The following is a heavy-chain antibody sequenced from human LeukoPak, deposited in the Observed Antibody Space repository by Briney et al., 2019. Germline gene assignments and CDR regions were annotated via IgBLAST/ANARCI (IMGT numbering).Heavy chain of an antibody. CDR3: AKNYPPLVGATGFDY. V-gene: IGHV3-30*02. Sequence: GGSLRLSCAASGFTFSSYAMSWVRQAPGKGLEWVAFIRYDGSNKYYADSVKGRFTISRDNSKNTLYLQMNSLRAEDTAVYYCAKNYPPLVGATGFDYWGQGTLVTVSS. J-gene: IGHJ4*02. CDR2: IRYDGSNK. D-gene: IGHD1-26*01. CDR1: GFTFSSYA.